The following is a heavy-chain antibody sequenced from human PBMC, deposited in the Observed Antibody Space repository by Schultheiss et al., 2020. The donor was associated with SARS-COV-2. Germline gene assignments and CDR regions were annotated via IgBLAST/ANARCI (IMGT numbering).Heavy chain of an antibody. D-gene: IGHD3-10*01. J-gene: IGHJ4*02. CDR3: ASLQGRKVGGYYGSGSYFGSEYYFDY. CDR1: GGSISGYY. CDR2: IYYSGST. V-gene: IGHV4-59*01. Sequence: SETLSLTCSVSGGSISGYYWSWIRQPPGRGLEWIGYIYYSGSTNYNPSLKSRVTISVDTSKNQFSLKLSSVTAADTAVYYCASLQGRKVGGYYGSGSYFGSEYYFDYWGQGTLVTVSS.